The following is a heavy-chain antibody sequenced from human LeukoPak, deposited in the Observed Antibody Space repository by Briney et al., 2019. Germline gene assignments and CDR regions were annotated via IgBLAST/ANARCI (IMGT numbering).Heavy chain of an antibody. V-gene: IGHV3-23*01. CDR1: RFTFSSYA. CDR3: ARNIPVTRWGY. J-gene: IGHJ4*02. D-gene: IGHD2-21*01. CDR2: ISGSGHST. Sequence: PGGSLRLSCAASRFTFSSYAMNWVRQAPGKGLEWVSVISGSGHSTYYADSVKGRFTISRDNSKNTLYLQMNSLRAEDTAVYYCARNIPVTRWGYWGQGTLVTVSS.